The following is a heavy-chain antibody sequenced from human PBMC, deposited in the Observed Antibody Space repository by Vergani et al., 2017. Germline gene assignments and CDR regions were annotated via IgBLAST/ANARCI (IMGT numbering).Heavy chain of an antibody. V-gene: IGHV4-31*03. CDR2: IYYSGST. Sequence: QVQLQESGPGLVKPSQTLSLTCTVSGGSISSGGYYWSWIRQHPGKGLEWIGYIYYSGSTYYKPSLKSRVTISVDTSKNQFSLKLSSVTAADTAVYYCARLKGEYYDILTGYYHFDYWGQGTLVTVSS. D-gene: IGHD3-9*01. CDR3: ARLKGEYYDILTGYYHFDY. J-gene: IGHJ4*02. CDR1: GGSISSGGYY.